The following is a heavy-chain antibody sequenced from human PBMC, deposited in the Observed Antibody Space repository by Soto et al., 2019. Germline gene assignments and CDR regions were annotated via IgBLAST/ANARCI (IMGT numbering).Heavy chain of an antibody. CDR2: IYYSGST. Sequence: QVQLQESGPGLVKPSETLSLTCTVSGGSISSYYWRWIRQPPGKGLEWIGYIYYSGSTNYNPSLKSRVTISVDTSKNQFSLKLSSVTAADTAVYYCARDRELDYWGQGTLVTVSS. CDR3: ARDRELDY. J-gene: IGHJ4*02. D-gene: IGHD3-10*01. V-gene: IGHV4-59*01. CDR1: GGSISSYY.